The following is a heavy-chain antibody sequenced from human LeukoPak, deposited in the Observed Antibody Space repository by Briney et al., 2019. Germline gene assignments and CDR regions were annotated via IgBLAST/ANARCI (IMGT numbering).Heavy chain of an antibody. CDR2: MNPNRGNT. V-gene: IGHV1-8*01. J-gene: IGHJ4*02. Sequence: ASVKVSCKASGYTFTSYDINWVRQATGQGLEWMGWMNPNRGNTGYAQKFQGRVTMTRNTSISTAYMELSSLRSEDTAVYYCARGRRDIVVVPAVIQRGEYFDYWGQGTLVTVSS. CDR1: GYTFTSYD. CDR3: ARGRRDIVVVPAVIQRGEYFDY. D-gene: IGHD2-2*01.